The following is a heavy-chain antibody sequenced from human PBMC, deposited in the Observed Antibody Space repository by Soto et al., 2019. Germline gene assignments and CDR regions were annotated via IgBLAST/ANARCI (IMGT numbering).Heavy chain of an antibody. CDR1: GFTFSTYV. CDR3: ASPYCSGGSCYHTEYFPH. V-gene: IGHV3-30-3*01. Sequence: QVHLVESGGGVVQPGRSLRLSCGASGFTFSTYVIHWVRQAPDKGLEWVAVISYDSSNEFYADSLKCRFTISRDNSKNTLYLQMNNLRPDDTAVYYCASPYCSGGSCYHTEYFPHWGQGTLVTVSS. J-gene: IGHJ1*01. CDR2: ISYDSSNE. D-gene: IGHD2-15*01.